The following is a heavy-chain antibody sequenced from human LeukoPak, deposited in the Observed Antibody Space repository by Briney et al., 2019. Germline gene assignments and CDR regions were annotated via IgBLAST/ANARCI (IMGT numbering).Heavy chain of an antibody. D-gene: IGHD1-14*01. V-gene: IGHV1-46*01. J-gene: IGHJ5*02. CDR3: ATEIVFAPFDH. CDR1: GYTFTHYY. Sequence: ASVKVSCKASGYTFTHYYMHWVRQAPGQGLEWMGLINPSGGGTNYTQKFQGRVTMTEDTSTDTAYMELSSLTYEDTAVFYCATEIVFAPFDHWGQGTLVTVSS. CDR2: INPSGGGT.